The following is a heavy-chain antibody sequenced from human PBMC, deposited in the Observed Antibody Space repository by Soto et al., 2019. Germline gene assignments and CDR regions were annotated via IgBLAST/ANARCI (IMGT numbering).Heavy chain of an antibody. J-gene: IGHJ6*02. CDR3: ARWGNWNSKENGGMDV. CDR1: GGSVSSNSAA. D-gene: IGHD1-7*01. V-gene: IGHV6-1*01. CDR2: TYYRSKWYN. Sequence: PSQTLSLTCAISGGSVSSNSAAWNWIRQSPSRGLEWLGRTYYRSKWYNDYAVSVKSRITINPDTSKNQFSLQLNSVTPEDTAVYYCARWGNWNSKENGGMDVWGQGTTVTVSS.